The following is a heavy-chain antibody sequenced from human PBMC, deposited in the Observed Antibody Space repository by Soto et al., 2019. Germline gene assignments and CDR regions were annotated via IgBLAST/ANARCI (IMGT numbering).Heavy chain of an antibody. V-gene: IGHV5-51*01. CDR2: IYPGDSDT. J-gene: IGHJ6*02. Sequence: GESLKISCKGSGYSFTSYWIGWVRQMPGKGLEWMGIIYPGDSDTRYSPSFQGQVTISADKSISTAYLQWSSLKASDTAMYYCTGPTTVTSYGMDVWGQGTTVTVSS. D-gene: IGHD4-17*01. CDR3: TGPTTVTSYGMDV. CDR1: GYSFTSYW.